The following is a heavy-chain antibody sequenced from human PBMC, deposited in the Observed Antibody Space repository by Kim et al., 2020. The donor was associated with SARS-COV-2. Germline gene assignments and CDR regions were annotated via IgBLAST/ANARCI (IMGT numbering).Heavy chain of an antibody. V-gene: IGHV5-10-1*01. CDR1: GYSFTSYW. D-gene: IGHD6-19*01. Sequence: GESLKISCKGSGYSFTSYWISWVRQMPGKGLEWMGRIDPSDSYTNYSPSFQGHVTISADKSISTAYLQWSSLKASDTAMYYCARHEVAVAQFDYWGQGTLVTVSS. J-gene: IGHJ4*02. CDR3: ARHEVAVAQFDY. CDR2: IDPSDSYT.